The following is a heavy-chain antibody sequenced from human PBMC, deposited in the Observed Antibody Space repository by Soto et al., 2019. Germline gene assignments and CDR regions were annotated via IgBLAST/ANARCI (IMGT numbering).Heavy chain of an antibody. CDR1: GYTFTSYG. V-gene: IGHV1-18*01. J-gene: IGHJ5*02. D-gene: IGHD3-22*01. CDR3: AGLTYYYDSSGYSARFDP. Sequence: QVQLVQSGAEVKKPGASVKVSCKASGYTFTSYGISWVRQAPGQVLEWMGWISAYNGNTNYAQKHQGRVTMTTDTSTSTAYMELRSLRSDDTAVYYCAGLTYYYDSSGYSARFDPWGQGTLVTVSS. CDR2: ISAYNGNT.